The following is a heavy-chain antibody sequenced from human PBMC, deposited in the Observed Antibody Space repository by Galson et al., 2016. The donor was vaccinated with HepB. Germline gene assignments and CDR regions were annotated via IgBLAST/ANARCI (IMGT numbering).Heavy chain of an antibody. CDR3: ARDCSSDCFTNIDY. V-gene: IGHV3-11*04. D-gene: IGHD2-2*01. J-gene: IGHJ4*02. Sequence: SLRLSCAASEFTLDAYYMGWIRQAPGKGLELLGYISHRGGDESISYADSVKGRFTISRDNAKNSLYLQTNSLRAEDTAVYYCARDCSSDCFTNIDYWGQGTLVSVSS. CDR1: EFTLDAYY. CDR2: ISHRGGDESI.